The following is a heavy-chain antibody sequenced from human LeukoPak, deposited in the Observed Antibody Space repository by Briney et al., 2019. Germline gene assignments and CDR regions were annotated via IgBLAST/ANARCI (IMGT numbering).Heavy chain of an antibody. CDR2: ISSSSNYI. CDR3: ARDLRVWFGELYYFDY. J-gene: IGHJ4*02. Sequence: GGSLRLSCAASGFTFSSYNMNWVRQAPGKGLEWVSSISSSSNYIYYADSVKGRFTISRDNAKNSLYLQMKSLRAEDTAVYYCARDLRVWFGELYYFDYWGQGTLVTVSS. D-gene: IGHD3-10*01. V-gene: IGHV3-21*01. CDR1: GFTFSSYN.